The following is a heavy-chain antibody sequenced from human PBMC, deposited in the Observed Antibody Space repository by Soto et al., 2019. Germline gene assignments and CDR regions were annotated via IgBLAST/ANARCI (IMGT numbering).Heavy chain of an antibody. CDR2: ISSSSRYT. Sequence: GGSLRLSCAASGLTFSDYYMSWIRQAPGKGLEWVSHISSSSRYTNYADSVRGRFTISRDNAKNSLYLQMNSLRAEDTAVYYCARSSSSWSFDYWGQGTLVTVS. CDR1: GLTFSDYY. CDR3: ARSSSSWSFDY. V-gene: IGHV3-11*03. J-gene: IGHJ4*02. D-gene: IGHD6-13*01.